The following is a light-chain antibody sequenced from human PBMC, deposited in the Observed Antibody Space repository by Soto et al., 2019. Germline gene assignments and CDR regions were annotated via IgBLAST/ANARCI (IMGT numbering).Light chain of an antibody. Sequence: QSVLTQPPSVSAAPGQRVTISCSGGSSNIGNNYVSWYQVLPGTAPKLLIYDNNKRPSGIPDRFSGSKSGTSATLGVTGLQTGDEATYYCATWDTGLSAHVIFGGGTKLTVL. J-gene: IGLJ2*01. CDR1: SSNIGNNY. CDR2: DNN. V-gene: IGLV1-51*01. CDR3: ATWDTGLSAHVI.